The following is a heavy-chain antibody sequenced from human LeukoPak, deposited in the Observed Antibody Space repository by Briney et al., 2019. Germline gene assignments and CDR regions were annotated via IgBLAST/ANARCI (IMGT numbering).Heavy chain of an antibody. J-gene: IGHJ4*02. CDR2: IYDSGST. Sequence: AETLSLTCTVSRASIHSYYWSWIRQPPWKGLEWIGCIYDSGSTDYNPSLKSRVTISVDTSKNQFSLKLTSVTAADTAMYYCARTSSSWLWGQGTLVTVSS. V-gene: IGHV4-59*01. CDR3: ARTSSSWL. D-gene: IGHD6-13*01. CDR1: RASIHSYY.